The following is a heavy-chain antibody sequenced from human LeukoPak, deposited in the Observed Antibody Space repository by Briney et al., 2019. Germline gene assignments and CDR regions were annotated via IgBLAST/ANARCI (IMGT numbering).Heavy chain of an antibody. CDR2: ISYDGSNK. CDR3: TTGPFDY. J-gene: IGHJ4*02. Sequence: PGGSLRLSCAASGFTFSSYAMHWVRQAPGKGLEWVAVISYDGSNKYYADSVKGRFTISRDNSKNTLYLQMDSLKTEDIAVYYCTTGPFDYWGQGTLVTVSS. V-gene: IGHV3-30-3*01. CDR1: GFTFSSYA.